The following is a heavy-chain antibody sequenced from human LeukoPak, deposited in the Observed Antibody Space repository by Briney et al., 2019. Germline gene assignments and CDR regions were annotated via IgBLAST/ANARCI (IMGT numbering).Heavy chain of an antibody. D-gene: IGHD3-16*02. Sequence: ASETLSLTCTVSGGSISSYYWSWIRQPPGKGLEWIGYIYYSGSTNYNPSLKSRVTISVDTSKNQFSLKLSSVTAADTAVYYCARAVRDYVWGSYRPPNFDYWGQGTLVTVSS. CDR1: GGSISSYY. V-gene: IGHV4-59*01. J-gene: IGHJ4*02. CDR3: ARAVRDYVWGSYRPPNFDY. CDR2: IYYSGST.